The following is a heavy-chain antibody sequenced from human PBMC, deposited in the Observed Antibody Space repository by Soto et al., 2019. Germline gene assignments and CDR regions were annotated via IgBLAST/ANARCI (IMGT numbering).Heavy chain of an antibody. CDR2: IIWDGGST. CDR1: GVTLSDYT. Sequence: XGSLRLSCAAAGVTLSDYTMHWVRQAPGKGLEWVSLIIWDGGSTYYADSVKGRFTISRDNSKNSLYLQMNSLRTEDTALYYCAKDQAGPGGTYYDFWSGYYTRIDGMDVSGQGTTVTVSS. V-gene: IGHV3-43*01. CDR3: AKDQAGPGGTYYDFWSGYYTRIDGMDV. J-gene: IGHJ6*02. D-gene: IGHD3-3*01.